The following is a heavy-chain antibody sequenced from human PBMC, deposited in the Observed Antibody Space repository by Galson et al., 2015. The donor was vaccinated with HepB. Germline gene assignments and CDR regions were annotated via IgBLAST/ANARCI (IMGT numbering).Heavy chain of an antibody. V-gene: IGHV7-4-1*02. CDR2: INTNTGNP. D-gene: IGHD2-15*01. CDR1: GYTFTSYA. J-gene: IGHJ2*01. CDR3: ARSFRPLLVTHWYFDL. Sequence: SVKVSCKASGYTFTSYAMNWVRQAPGQGLEWMGWINTNTGNPTYAQGFTGRFVFSLDTSVSTAYLQISSLKAEDTAVYYCARSFRPLLVTHWYFDLWGRGTLVTVSS.